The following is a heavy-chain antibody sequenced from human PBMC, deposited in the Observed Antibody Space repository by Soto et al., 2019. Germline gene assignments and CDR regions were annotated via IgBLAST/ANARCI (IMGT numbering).Heavy chain of an antibody. V-gene: IGHV4-4*08. J-gene: IGHJ4*02. Sequence: QEQLRESGPGLVKPSETLSLTCSISDDYIGPYYWTWIRQTPRKELQWIGYVYTSGSTKYNSSLKSRVTISLDASNSRCSLTMSSVTAADTGVYYCAREVVGNTWPGIFDSWGLGTLVVVSS. CDR3: AREVVGNTWPGIFDS. CDR2: VYTSGST. CDR1: DDYIGPYY.